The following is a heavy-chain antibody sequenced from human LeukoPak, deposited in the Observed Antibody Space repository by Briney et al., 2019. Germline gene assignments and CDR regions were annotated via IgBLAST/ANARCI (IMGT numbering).Heavy chain of an antibody. CDR3: ARRYCGGDCYSDY. CDR1: GCSISSYY. D-gene: IGHD2-21*02. J-gene: IGHJ4*02. Sequence: PSETLSLTCTVSGCSISSYYWSWIRQPPGKGLEWIGYIYYSGSTNYNPSLKSRGTILLDTSENHFSLKLMSVTAADTAVYYCARRYCGGDCYSDYWGQGTLVTVSS. CDR2: IYYSGST. V-gene: IGHV4-59*08.